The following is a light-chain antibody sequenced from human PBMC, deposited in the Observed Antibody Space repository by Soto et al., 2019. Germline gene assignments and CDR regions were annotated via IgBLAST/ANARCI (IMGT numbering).Light chain of an antibody. CDR3: SSYTTSSTLV. CDR1: SRDVGAYNY. CDR2: EVS. J-gene: IGLJ2*01. V-gene: IGLV2-14*01. Sequence: QSVLTQPASVSGSPGQSITISCTGTSRDVGAYNYVSWYQQHPGKAPKLMIYEVSNRPSGVSNRFSGSKSGNTASLTISGLHAEDEAYYYCSSYTTSSTLVFGGGTKLTVL.